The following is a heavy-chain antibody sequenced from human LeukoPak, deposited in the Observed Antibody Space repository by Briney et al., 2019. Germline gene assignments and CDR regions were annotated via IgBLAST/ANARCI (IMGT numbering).Heavy chain of an antibody. CDR1: GITLSNYG. V-gene: IGHV3-23*01. CDR3: AKRGIVIRAVIIIGFHKEAYYFDY. J-gene: IGHJ4*02. D-gene: IGHD3-10*01. Sequence: GSLRLSCVVSGITLSNYGMSWVRQAPGKGLEWVSGISERGGSTNYADSVKGRFIISRDTSKNTVYLQMNSLRVEDTAVYFCAKRGIVIRAVIIIGFHKEAYYFDYWGQGILVTVSS. CDR2: ISERGGST.